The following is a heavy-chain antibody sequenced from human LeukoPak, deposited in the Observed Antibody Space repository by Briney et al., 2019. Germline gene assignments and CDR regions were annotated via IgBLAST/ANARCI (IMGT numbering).Heavy chain of an antibody. CDR1: GDSVPSNSAA. CDR2: TYYRSKWYS. V-gene: IGHV6-1*01. CDR3: ATSRFGVVIKGWFDP. D-gene: IGHD3-3*01. J-gene: IGHJ5*02. Sequence: SQTFSLTCVISGDSVPSNSAAWNWIRQSPSRGLEWLGRTYYRSKWYSYSAVSVKSRIIINPDTSKNQFSLKLSSVTAADTAVYYCATSRFGVVIKGWFDPWGQGTLVTVSS.